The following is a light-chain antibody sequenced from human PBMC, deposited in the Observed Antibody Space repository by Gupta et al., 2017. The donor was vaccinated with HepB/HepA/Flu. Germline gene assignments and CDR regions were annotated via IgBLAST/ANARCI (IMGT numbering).Light chain of an antibody. V-gene: IGLV3-1*01. Sequence: SYDLTQPPSVSVSPGQTASITCSGDKLGDKYACWYQQKPGQSPVLVTYQDSKRPSGIPERFSGSNSGNTATLTISGTQAMDEADYYCQAWDSSTVVFGGGTKLTVL. CDR2: QDS. CDR1: KLGDKY. CDR3: QAWDSSTVV. J-gene: IGLJ2*01.